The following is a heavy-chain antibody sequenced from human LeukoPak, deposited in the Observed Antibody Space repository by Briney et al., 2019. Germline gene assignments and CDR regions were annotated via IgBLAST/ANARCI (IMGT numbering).Heavy chain of an antibody. CDR2: LKSKTDGGAT. J-gene: IGHJ4*02. CDR1: ELTFKNAW. D-gene: IGHD3-22*01. CDR3: TTANYYDGSVLEY. V-gene: IGHV3-15*01. Sequence: GGSLRLSCAASELTFKNAWMSWVRQAPGKGLEWVGRLKSKTDGGATDYAAPVKGRITISRDDSKNRLYLQMNSLKTEDTAVYYCTTANYYDGSVLEYWGQGTLVTVSS.